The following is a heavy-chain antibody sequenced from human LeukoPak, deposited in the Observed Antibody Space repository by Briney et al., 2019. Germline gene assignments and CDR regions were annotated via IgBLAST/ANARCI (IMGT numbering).Heavy chain of an antibody. V-gene: IGHV4-59*08. CDR1: GASISSSY. D-gene: IGHD2-15*01. Sequence: SEALSLTCTVSGASISSSYWSWIRQPPGKGLEWIGYIYYSGTTNYNPSLKSRLTISVDTSKNQFSLEVSSVTAADTAVYYCARRRYCSGGTCLTFDLWGQGTLVTVSS. CDR2: IYYSGTT. CDR3: ARRRYCSGGTCLTFDL. J-gene: IGHJ4*02.